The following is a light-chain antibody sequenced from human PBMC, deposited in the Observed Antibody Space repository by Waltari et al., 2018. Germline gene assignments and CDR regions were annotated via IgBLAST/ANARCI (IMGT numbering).Light chain of an antibody. J-gene: IGKJ1*01. V-gene: IGKV1-8*01. CDR2: AAS. CDR1: PGISSY. CDR3: QQYYSYPPT. Sequence: AIRITQSPSSLSASTGDRVTITCRASPGISSYLAWYQQKPGKAPKRLIYAASTLQSGVPSRCSGSGSGTDFTLTISCLQSEDFATYYCQQYYSYPPTFGQGTKVEIK.